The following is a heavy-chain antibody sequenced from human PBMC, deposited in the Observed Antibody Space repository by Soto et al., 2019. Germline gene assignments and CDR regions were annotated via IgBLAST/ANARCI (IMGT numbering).Heavy chain of an antibody. V-gene: IGHV4-39*01. CDR3: NVNSRGWHYFDS. J-gene: IGHJ4*02. CDR1: GGSIGSSTYY. CDR2: TFSRGGT. D-gene: IGHD6-19*01. Sequence: QLQLQESGPGLVRPSETLSLTCTVSGGSIGSSTYYWGWIRQSPGKGLEWIGNTFSRGGTTYNPSLQRRATISVDTSTNQSSLRLSSVTATDTGVYYGNVNSRGWHYFDSWGQGTRVIVS.